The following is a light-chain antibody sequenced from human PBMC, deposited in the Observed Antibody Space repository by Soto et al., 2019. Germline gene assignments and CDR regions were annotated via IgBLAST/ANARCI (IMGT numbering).Light chain of an antibody. CDR1: QNVRSNY. Sequence: EIVLTQSPATLSLSPGERATLSCMASQNVRSNYLAWYQQVPGQAPRLLIYDASTRATGVPDRFTGSGSGTDFTLTISRLEPEDFAVYYCQRYGTSPPYTFGQGTKLEI. CDR2: DAS. CDR3: QRYGTSPPYT. J-gene: IGKJ2*01. V-gene: IGKV3-20*01.